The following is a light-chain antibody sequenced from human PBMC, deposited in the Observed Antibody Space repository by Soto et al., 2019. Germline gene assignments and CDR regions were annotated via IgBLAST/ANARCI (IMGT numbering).Light chain of an antibody. CDR1: SSDVGGYNY. CDR2: DVS. Sequence: QSALTQPASVSGSPGKPITISCTGTSSDVGGYNYVSWYQQHPGKAPKLMIYDVSNRPSGVSNRFSGSKSGNTASLTISGLQAEDEADYYCSSYTTSSSYVFGTGTKVTVL. CDR3: SSYTTSSSYV. J-gene: IGLJ1*01. V-gene: IGLV2-14*01.